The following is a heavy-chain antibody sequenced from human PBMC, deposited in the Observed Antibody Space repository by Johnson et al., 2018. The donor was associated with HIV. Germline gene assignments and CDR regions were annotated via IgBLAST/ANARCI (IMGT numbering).Heavy chain of an antibody. CDR2: IKSKTDGGTT. Sequence: VQLVESGGDLVKPGGSLRLSCAASGFTFSDAWMNWVRQAPGKGLEWIGRIKSKTDGGTTDSAAPVKGRFTISRDDSKNTLYLQMNSLRAEDTAVYFCARGPIADDAFDIWGQGTMVTVSS. CDR1: GFTFSDAW. J-gene: IGHJ3*02. V-gene: IGHV3-15*01. CDR3: ARGPIADDAFDI. D-gene: IGHD3-16*02.